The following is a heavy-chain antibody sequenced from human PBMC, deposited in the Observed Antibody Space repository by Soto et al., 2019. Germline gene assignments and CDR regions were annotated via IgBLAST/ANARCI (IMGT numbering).Heavy chain of an antibody. CDR3: ARVRGYSGYDYEESFDY. V-gene: IGHV4-59*01. D-gene: IGHD5-12*01. CDR2: IYYSGST. J-gene: IGHJ4*02. CDR1: GGSISSYY. Sequence: SETLSLTCTVSGGSISSYYWSWIRQPPGKGLEWIGYIYYSGSTNYNPSLKSRVTISVDTSKNQFSLKLSSVTAADTAVYYCARVRGYSGYDYEESFDYWGQGTLVTVSS.